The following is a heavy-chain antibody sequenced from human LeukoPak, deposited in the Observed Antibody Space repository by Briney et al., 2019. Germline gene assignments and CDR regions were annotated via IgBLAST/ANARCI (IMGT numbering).Heavy chain of an antibody. Sequence: RASVKVSCKASGYTFTGYYMHWVRQAPGQGLEWMGWINPNSGGTNYAQKFQGRVTMTRDTSISTAYMELSRLRSDDTAVYYCARDPGYCSGGSCYSGIVPEYYFDYWGQGTLVTVSS. J-gene: IGHJ4*02. D-gene: IGHD2-15*01. CDR2: INPNSGGT. V-gene: IGHV1-2*02. CDR3: ARDPGYCSGGSCYSGIVPEYYFDY. CDR1: GYTFTGYY.